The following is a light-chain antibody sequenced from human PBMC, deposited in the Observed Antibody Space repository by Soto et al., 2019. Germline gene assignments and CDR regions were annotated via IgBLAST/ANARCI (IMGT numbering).Light chain of an antibody. CDR2: GAS. V-gene: IGKV3-20*01. CDR3: QKYGSLTSST. J-gene: IGKJ1*01. Sequence: EIVLTQSPGTLSLSPGERATLSCRASQSVSSTYLAWYQQKPGQAPRLIIYGASSRATGMPDRFSGSGSGTDFTLTISRLEPEDFAVYYCQKYGSLTSSTFGQGTKVEIK. CDR1: QSVSSTY.